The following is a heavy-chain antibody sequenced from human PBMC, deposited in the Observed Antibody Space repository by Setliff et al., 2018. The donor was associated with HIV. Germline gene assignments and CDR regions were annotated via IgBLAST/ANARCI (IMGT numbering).Heavy chain of an antibody. CDR3: ARDSPPAYIWTNWFDP. D-gene: IGHD2-21*01. J-gene: IGHJ5*02. CDR2: ISGSTGST. CDR1: GFTFNNYA. V-gene: IGHV3-23*01. Sequence: GGSLRLSCAASGFTFNNYAMSWVRQAPGKGLEWVSAISGSTGSTYYADSVKGRFTISRDNSKNTLYLQMNSLRAEDTAVYYCARDSPPAYIWTNWFDPWGQGTLVTVSS.